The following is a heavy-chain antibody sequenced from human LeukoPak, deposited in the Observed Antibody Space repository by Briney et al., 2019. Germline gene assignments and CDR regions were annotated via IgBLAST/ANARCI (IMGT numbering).Heavy chain of an antibody. V-gene: IGHV1-2*02. CDR2: INPNSGGT. Sequence: GASVKVSCRASGYTFTGYYMHWVRQAPGQGLEWMGWINPNSGGTNYAQKFQGRVTMTRNTSISTAYMELSSLRSEDTAVYYCARVYSSSWRSYNWFDPWGQGTLVTVSS. CDR3: ARVYSSSWRSYNWFDP. D-gene: IGHD6-13*01. CDR1: GYTFTGYY. J-gene: IGHJ5*02.